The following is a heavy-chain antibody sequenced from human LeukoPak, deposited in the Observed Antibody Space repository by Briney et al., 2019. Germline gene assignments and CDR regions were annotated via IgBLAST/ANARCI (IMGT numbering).Heavy chain of an antibody. D-gene: IGHD1-26*01. V-gene: IGHV3-23*01. Sequence: GGSLRLSCAASGFTFSTYAMSWVRQAPGMGLEWVSAISGSGGSTYYADSVKGRITISRDNSKNTLYLQMNSLRAEDTAVYYCAKGFPGGSYYVFDYWGQGTLVTVSS. J-gene: IGHJ4*02. CDR3: AKGFPGGSYYVFDY. CDR2: ISGSGGST. CDR1: GFTFSTYA.